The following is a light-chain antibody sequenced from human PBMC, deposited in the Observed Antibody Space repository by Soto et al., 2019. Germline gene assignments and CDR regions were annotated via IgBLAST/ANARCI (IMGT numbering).Light chain of an antibody. Sequence: QSALTQPASVSGSPGQSITISCTGTSSDIGDYNYVSWYQHHPGNAPKLIIYAASNRPPGVSNRFSGSKSGNTASLTISGLQADDEADYYCSSYAGTNNYVFGTGTKLTVL. J-gene: IGLJ1*01. CDR1: SSDIGDYNY. CDR2: AAS. V-gene: IGLV2-14*01. CDR3: SSYAGTNNYV.